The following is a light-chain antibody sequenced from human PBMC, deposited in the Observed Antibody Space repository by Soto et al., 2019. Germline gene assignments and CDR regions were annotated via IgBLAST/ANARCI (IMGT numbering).Light chain of an antibody. CDR2: DAS. CDR3: QQRSNWPPLYT. V-gene: IGKV3-11*01. Sequence: EIVLTQSPATLSLSPGERATLSCRASQSVSSYLAWYQPKPGQGPRLLIYDASNRATGIPARFRGSGSGTDFTLTISSLEPEDFAVYYCQQRSNWPPLYTFGQGTKLQIK. J-gene: IGKJ2*01. CDR1: QSVSSY.